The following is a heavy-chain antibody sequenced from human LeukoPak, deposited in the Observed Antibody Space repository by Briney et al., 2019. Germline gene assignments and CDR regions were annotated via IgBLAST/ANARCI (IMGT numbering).Heavy chain of an antibody. D-gene: IGHD1-7*01. V-gene: IGHV3-30*02. CDR2: IRYDGSNI. CDR3: AKDHWNYQAPFDY. Sequence: GGSLRLSCAASGFTFSSYGMHWVRQAPGKGLEWVAFIRYDGSNIYYADSVKGRFTISRDNSKNTLYLQMNSLRAEDTALYYCAKDHWNYQAPFDYWGQGTLVTVSS. CDR1: GFTFSSYG. J-gene: IGHJ4*02.